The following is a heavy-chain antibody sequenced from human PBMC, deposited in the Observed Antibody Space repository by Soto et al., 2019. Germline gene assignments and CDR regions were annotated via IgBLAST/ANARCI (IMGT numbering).Heavy chain of an antibody. CDR3: AREDDGGDRDYYGLDV. D-gene: IGHD2-21*02. J-gene: IGHJ6*02. CDR1: GGSISYEYYH. V-gene: IGHV4-30-4*08. Sequence: QVQLQQSGPGLVKPSQTLSLTCTVSGGSISYEYYHWTWIRQSPGKGLEWIGYIHYSGSISYNPSFKSRVTISVDTSQNQFSLQLSSVTAAARAVYFCAREDDGGDRDYYGLDVWGQGTTVTVSS. CDR2: IHYSGSI.